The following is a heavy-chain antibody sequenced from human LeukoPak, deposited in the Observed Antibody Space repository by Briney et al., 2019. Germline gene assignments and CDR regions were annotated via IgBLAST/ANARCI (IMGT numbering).Heavy chain of an antibody. D-gene: IGHD6-13*01. V-gene: IGHV3-23*01. Sequence: GESLRLSCVASGLTFNTYPMAWVRQAPGKGLEWVSRISGSGDTTYYTDSVRGRFTISRDNSKNKVFLQMNSLRAEDTAIYFCATDSNPFDFWGQGTLVTVSS. CDR2: ISGSGDTT. J-gene: IGHJ4*02. CDR1: GLTFNTYP. CDR3: ATDSNPFDF.